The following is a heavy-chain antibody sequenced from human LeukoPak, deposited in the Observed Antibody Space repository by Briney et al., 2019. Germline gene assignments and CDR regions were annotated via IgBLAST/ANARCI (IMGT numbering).Heavy chain of an antibody. Sequence: SVKVSCKASGCTFSSYAISWVRQAPGQALDWMEGIIPIFGTANYAHKFECRVTITEDESTSTPYMELTRQRSKDTAVYYCARASPYCSGGSCYPYYFDYWGQGTLVTVSS. CDR3: ARASPYCSGGSCYPYYFDY. CDR1: GCTFSSYA. D-gene: IGHD2-15*01. J-gene: IGHJ4*02. CDR2: IIPIFGTA. V-gene: IGHV1-69*13.